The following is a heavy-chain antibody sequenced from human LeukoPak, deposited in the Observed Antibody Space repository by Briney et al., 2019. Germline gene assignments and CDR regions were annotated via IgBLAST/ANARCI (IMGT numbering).Heavy chain of an antibody. D-gene: IGHD3-22*01. CDR2: ISGSGGST. J-gene: IGHJ4*02. Sequence: GGSLRLSCAASGFTFSSYAMSWVRQAPGKGLEWVSAISGSGGSTYYADSVKGRFTISRDNSENTLYLQMNSLRAEDTAVYYCALYYYDSSGYYGGYFDYWGQGTLVTVSS. V-gene: IGHV3-23*01. CDR3: ALYYYDSSGYYGGYFDY. CDR1: GFTFSSYA.